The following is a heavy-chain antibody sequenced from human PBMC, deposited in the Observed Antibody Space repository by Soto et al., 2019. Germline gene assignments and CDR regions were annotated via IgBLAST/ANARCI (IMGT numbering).Heavy chain of an antibody. CDR1: GFTFSSYG. V-gene: IGHV3-33*01. J-gene: IGHJ3*02. CDR2: IWYDGSNK. CDR3: ARRWGYDAFDI. D-gene: IGHD3-16*01. Sequence: QVQLVESGGGVVQPGRSLRLSWAASGFTFSSYGMHWVRQAPGKGLEWVAVIWYDGSNKYYADSVKGRFTISRDNSKNTLYLQMNSLRADDTAVYYCARRWGYDAFDIWGQGTMVTVSS.